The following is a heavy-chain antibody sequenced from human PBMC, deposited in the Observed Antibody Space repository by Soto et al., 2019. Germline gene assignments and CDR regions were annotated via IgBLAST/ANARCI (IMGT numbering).Heavy chain of an antibody. CDR2: ISSNGGRT. Sequence: PGGSLRLSWAASGFTFSVYAMSWVRQAPGKGLEWVSAISSNGGRTFYADSLRGRFTISRDNSKSALYLQMNNLRAEDKAIYYCAKYSELPYEAYLQQWGQGTLVTVSS. CDR3: AKYSELPYEAYLQQ. V-gene: IGHV3-23*01. J-gene: IGHJ1*01. CDR1: GFTFSVYA. D-gene: IGHD1-7*01.